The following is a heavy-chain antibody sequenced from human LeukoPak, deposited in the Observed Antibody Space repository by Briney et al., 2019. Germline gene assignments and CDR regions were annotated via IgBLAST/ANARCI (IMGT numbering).Heavy chain of an antibody. D-gene: IGHD3-10*01. Sequence: PSETLSLTCTVSGGSISSYYWSWIRQPPGKGLEWIGYIYYSGSTNYNPSLKSRVTISVDTSKNQFSLKLSSVTAADTAVYYCALGIYYGSGSYYYLDYWGQGTLVTVSS. CDR3: ALGIYYGSGSYYYLDY. J-gene: IGHJ4*02. V-gene: IGHV4-59*08. CDR2: IYYSGST. CDR1: GGSISSYY.